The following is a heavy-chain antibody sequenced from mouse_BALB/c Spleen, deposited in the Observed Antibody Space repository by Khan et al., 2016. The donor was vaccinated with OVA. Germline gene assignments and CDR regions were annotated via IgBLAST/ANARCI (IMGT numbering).Heavy chain of an antibody. V-gene: IGHV5-6*01. Sequence: EVELVESGGDLVRPGGSLQLSCTASGFTFSSYSMSWVRQTPAKRLEWVATISSDGDYTYYPDNVKGRFTISRDNARNTLYLQMSSLKSEDTAMYYCASHLTGSFAYWGQGTLVTVSA. CDR2: ISSDGDYT. CDR3: ASHLTGSFAY. CDR1: GFTFSSYS. D-gene: IGHD4-1*01. J-gene: IGHJ3*01.